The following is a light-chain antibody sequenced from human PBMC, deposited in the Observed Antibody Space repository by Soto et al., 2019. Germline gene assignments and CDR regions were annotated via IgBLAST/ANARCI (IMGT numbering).Light chain of an antibody. V-gene: IGKV4-1*01. Sequence: DIVMTQSPDSPAVSLGERATINCKSSQSVLHSSNNKNYLTWYQQKPGQPPKLLIYWASTRESGVPDRFSGSGSGTDFTLTISSLQAEDVAVYYCQQFYTAPYTFGQGTKLEIK. CDR2: WAS. CDR1: QSVLHSSNNKNY. J-gene: IGKJ2*01. CDR3: QQFYTAPYT.